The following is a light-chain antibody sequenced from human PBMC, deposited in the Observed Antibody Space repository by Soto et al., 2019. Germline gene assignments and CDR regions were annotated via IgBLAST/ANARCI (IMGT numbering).Light chain of an antibody. V-gene: IGKV3-20*01. CDR3: QQSYSTPYT. Sequence: EIVLTQSPGTLSLSPGERATLSCRASQSVANSYLAWHEQKPGQAPRLVIYATSKRASGIPDRFSGSGSGTDFTLTISKLEPEDFATYYCQQSYSTPYTFGQGTKLQIK. J-gene: IGKJ2*01. CDR2: ATS. CDR1: QSVANSY.